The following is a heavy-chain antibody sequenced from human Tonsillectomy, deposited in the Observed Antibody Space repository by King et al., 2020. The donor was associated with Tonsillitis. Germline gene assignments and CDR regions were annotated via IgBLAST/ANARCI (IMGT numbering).Heavy chain of an antibody. D-gene: IGHD2-21*01. Sequence: QVQLQQWGAGLLKPSETLSLTCAVYGGSFSGYYWSWIRQPPGKGLEWIGEINHSGSTNYSPSLKSRVTMSVDTSKKQFSLQLSSVTAADTAVFYCARGAPNDPGDLEGGDYYYGMDVWGQGTTVTVSS. V-gene: IGHV4-34*01. CDR2: INHSGST. CDR3: ARGAPNDPGDLEGGDYYYGMDV. CDR1: GGSFSGYY. J-gene: IGHJ6*02.